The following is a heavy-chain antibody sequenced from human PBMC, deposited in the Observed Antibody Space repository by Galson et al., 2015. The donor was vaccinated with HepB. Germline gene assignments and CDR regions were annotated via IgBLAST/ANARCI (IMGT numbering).Heavy chain of an antibody. V-gene: IGHV3-21*01. Sequence: SLRLSCAASGFTFSSYSMNWVRQAPGKGLEWVSSISSSSSYIYYADSVKGRFTISRDNAKNSLYLQMNSLRAEDTAVYYCARIVVVPAAIDYWGQGTLVTVSS. CDR1: GFTFSSYS. CDR2: ISSSSSYI. CDR3: ARIVVVPAAIDY. J-gene: IGHJ4*02. D-gene: IGHD2-2*01.